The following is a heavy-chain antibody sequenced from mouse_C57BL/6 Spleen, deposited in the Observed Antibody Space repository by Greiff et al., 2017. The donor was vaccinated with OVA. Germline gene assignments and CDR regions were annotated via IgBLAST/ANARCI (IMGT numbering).Heavy chain of an antibody. CDR3: ARGSYDYDPAWFAY. J-gene: IGHJ3*01. CDR2: ISSGSSTI. D-gene: IGHD2-4*01. V-gene: IGHV5-17*01. CDR1: GFTFSDYG. Sequence: EVQGVESGGGLVKPGGSLKLSCAASGFTFSDYGMHWVRQAPEQGLEWVAYISSGSSTIYYADTVKGRFTISRDNAKNTLFLQMTSRRSEDTAMYYCARGSYDYDPAWFAYWGQGTLVTVSA.